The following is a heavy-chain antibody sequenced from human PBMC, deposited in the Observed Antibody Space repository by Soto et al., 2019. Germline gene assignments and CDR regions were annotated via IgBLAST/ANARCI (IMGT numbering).Heavy chain of an antibody. CDR3: ARDPLSLAYYYGSGNTNWFDP. CDR2: ISPNNGKT. J-gene: IGHJ5*02. CDR1: GGTFSSYA. V-gene: IGHV1-18*01. D-gene: IGHD3-10*01. Sequence: ASVKVSCKASGGTFSSYAIIWVRQAPGQGLEWMGGISPNNGKTNYAQKLQGRVTMTTDTSTSTAYMELRSLRSDDTAVYYCARDPLSLAYYYGSGNTNWFDPWGQGTLVTVSS.